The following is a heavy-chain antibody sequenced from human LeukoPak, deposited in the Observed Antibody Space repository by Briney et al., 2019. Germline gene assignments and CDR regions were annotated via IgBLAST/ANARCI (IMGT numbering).Heavy chain of an antibody. V-gene: IGHV4-39*01. CDR2: IYYRGST. D-gene: IGHD4-23*01. CDR3: AGHIGDYGGNSVWFDP. J-gene: IGHJ5*02. CDR1: GGSISSSSYY. Sequence: SETLSLTCTVSGGSISSSSYYWGWIRQPPGKGPEWIVSIYYRGSTYYNPSLKRRVTLSVDTSKNQFSLKLSSVTAADTAVYYCAGHIGDYGGNSVWFDPWGQGPLVTVSS.